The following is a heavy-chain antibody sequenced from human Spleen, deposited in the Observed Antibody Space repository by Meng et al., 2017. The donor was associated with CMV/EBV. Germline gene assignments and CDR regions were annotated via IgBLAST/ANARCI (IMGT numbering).Heavy chain of an antibody. V-gene: IGHV3-30*14. J-gene: IGHJ4*02. D-gene: IGHD2-15*01. CDR3: AKEMGFCSGPSCFPPDY. CDR1: FTLSNNA. CDR2: ISSDGNSK. Sequence: FTLSNNAMHWVRQAPGKGLEGVEVISSDGNSKYYTDSVKGRFTISRDDSKNTLYLQMNSLRTEDTAMYYCAKEMGFCSGPSCFPPDYWGQGTLVTVSS.